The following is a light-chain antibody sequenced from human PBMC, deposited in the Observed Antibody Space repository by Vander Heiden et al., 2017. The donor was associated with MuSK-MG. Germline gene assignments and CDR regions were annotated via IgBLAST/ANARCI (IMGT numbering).Light chain of an antibody. J-gene: IGLJ3*02. V-gene: IGLV2-11*01. CDR3: CSFGTSTYVM. CDR2: DVT. Sequence: KAPKLMIYDVTKRPSGVPDRFSGSKSGYTASLTISGLQSEDEADYYCCSFGTSTYVMFGGGTKLTVL.